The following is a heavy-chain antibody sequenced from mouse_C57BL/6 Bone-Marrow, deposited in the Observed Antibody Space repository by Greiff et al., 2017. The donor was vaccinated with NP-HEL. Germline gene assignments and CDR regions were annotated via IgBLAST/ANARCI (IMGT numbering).Heavy chain of an antibody. D-gene: IGHD1-1*01. J-gene: IGHJ3*01. V-gene: IGHV5-4*01. CDR3: AREPVGGSSPAWFAY. CDR1: GFTFSSYA. Sequence: EVNVVESGGGLVKPGGSLKLSCAASGFTFSSYAMSWVRQTPEKRLEWVATISDGGSYTYYPDNVKGRFTISRDNAKNNLYLQMSHLKSEDTAMYYCAREPVGGSSPAWFAYWGQGTLVTVSA. CDR2: ISDGGSYT.